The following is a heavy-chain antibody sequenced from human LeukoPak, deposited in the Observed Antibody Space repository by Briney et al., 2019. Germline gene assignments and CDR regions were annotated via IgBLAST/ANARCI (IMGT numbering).Heavy chain of an antibody. J-gene: IGHJ4*02. D-gene: IGHD1-14*01. CDR3: ARGTLNIPGEHGAFDY. Sequence: PGRSLRLSCAASGFTFSSYGMHWVRQAPGKGLEWVAFIRYDGSNKYYADSVKGRFTISRDNAKNSLYLQMNSLRAEDTAVYYCARGTLNIPGEHGAFDYWGQGTLVTVSS. CDR2: IRYDGSNK. CDR1: GFTFSSYG. V-gene: IGHV3-33*08.